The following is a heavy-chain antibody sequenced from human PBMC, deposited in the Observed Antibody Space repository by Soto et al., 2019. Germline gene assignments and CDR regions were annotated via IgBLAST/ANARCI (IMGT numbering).Heavy chain of an antibody. CDR3: ASGRGLLWFGEFYYGMDV. CDR1: GGTFSSYA. Sequence: SVKVSCKASGGTFSSYAISWVRQAPVQGLEWMGGIIPIFGTANYAQKFQGRVTITADESTSTAYMELSSLRSEDTAVYYCASGRGLLWFGEFYYGMDVWGQGTTVTVSS. J-gene: IGHJ6*02. V-gene: IGHV1-69*13. CDR2: IIPIFGTA. D-gene: IGHD3-10*01.